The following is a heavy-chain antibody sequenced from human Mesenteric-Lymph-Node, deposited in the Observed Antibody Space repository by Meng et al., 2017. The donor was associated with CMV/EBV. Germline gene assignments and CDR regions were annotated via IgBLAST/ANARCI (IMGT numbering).Heavy chain of an antibody. D-gene: IGHD3/OR15-3a*01. Sequence: ASVKVSCKASGYTFTSHGISWVRQAPGQGLEWMGWISAYNGNTNYAQKVQGRVTMTTDASTSTAYMELRSLRSDDTAVYYCARYQTYYDFWTEGTKEKSDAFDVWGQGTMVTVSS. CDR1: GYTFTSHG. CDR3: ARYQTYYDFWTEGTKEKSDAFDV. J-gene: IGHJ3*01. CDR2: ISAYNGNT. V-gene: IGHV1-18*01.